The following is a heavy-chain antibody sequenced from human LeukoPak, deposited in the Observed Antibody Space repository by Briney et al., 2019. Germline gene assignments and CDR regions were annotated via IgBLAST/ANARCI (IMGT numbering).Heavy chain of an antibody. CDR3: ARGLTNGSGSWGYYYYYMDV. Sequence: SETLSLTCAVYGGSFSGYYWSWIRQPPGKGLEWIGEINHSGSTNYNPSLKSRVTISVDTSKNQFSLKLSSVTAADTAVYYCARGLTNGSGSWGYYYYYMDVWGQGTLVTVSS. D-gene: IGHD3-10*01. CDR2: INHSGST. J-gene: IGHJ6*03. V-gene: IGHV4-34*01. CDR1: GGSFSGYY.